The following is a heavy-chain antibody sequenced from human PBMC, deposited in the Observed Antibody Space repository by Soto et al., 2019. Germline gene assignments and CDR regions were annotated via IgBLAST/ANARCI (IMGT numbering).Heavy chain of an antibody. D-gene: IGHD3-22*01. CDR1: GGSISSGGYY. CDR2: IYYSGST. CDR3: ARGSGMIVVVNPAGYFDY. J-gene: IGHJ4*02. V-gene: IGHV4-31*03. Sequence: SETLSLTCTVSGGSISSGGYYWSWIRQHPGKGLEWIGYIYYSGSTYYNPSLKSRVTISVDTSKNQFSLKLSSVTAADTAVYYCARGSGMIVVVNPAGYFDYWGQGTLVTVSS.